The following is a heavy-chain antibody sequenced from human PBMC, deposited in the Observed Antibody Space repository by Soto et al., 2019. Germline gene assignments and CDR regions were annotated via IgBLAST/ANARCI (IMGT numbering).Heavy chain of an antibody. Sequence: GGSLRLSCAASGVTVSSNYMSWVRQAPGKGLEWVSVIYSGASTYYADSLKGRFTISTDNSKNTLYLQMNILRAEDTAVYYCARGGYSSSSCYFDYWGQGTLVTVSS. J-gene: IGHJ4*02. D-gene: IGHD6-6*01. V-gene: IGHV3-53*01. CDR2: IYSGAST. CDR3: ARGGYSSSSCYFDY. CDR1: GVTVSSNY.